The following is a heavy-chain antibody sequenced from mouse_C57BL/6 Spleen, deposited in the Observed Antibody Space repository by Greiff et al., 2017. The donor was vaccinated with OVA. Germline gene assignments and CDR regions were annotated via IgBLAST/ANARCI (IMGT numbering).Heavy chain of an antibody. CDR1: GYTFTSYW. CDR3: ARDYGSSYWFAY. V-gene: IGHV1-55*01. J-gene: IGHJ3*01. D-gene: IGHD1-1*01. Sequence: QVQLQQPGAELVKPGASVKMSCKASGYTFTSYWITWVKQRPGQGLEWIGDIYPGSGSTKYNEKFKSKATLTVDTSSSTAYMQLSSLTSEDSAVYDCARDYGSSYWFAYWGQGTLVTVSA. CDR2: IYPGSGST.